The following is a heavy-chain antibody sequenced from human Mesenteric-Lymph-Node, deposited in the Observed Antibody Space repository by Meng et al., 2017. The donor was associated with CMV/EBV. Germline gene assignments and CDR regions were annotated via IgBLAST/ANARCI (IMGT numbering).Heavy chain of an antibody. CDR3: AFVSSSWYGRFDP. CDR1: GYTFTDYY. CDR2: VDPEDGET. J-gene: IGHJ5*02. V-gene: IGHV1-69-2*01. Sequence: CKVSGYTFTDYYIHWVQQAPGKGLEWMGVVDPEDGETIYAEKFQGRVTITADTSTDTAYMELSSLRSEDTAVYYCAFVSSSWYGRFDPWGQGTLVTVSS. D-gene: IGHD6-13*01.